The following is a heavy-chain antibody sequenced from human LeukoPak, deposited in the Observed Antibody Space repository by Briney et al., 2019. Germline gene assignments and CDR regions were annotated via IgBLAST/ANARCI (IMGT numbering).Heavy chain of an antibody. Sequence: GGSLRLSCAASGFTFSDYWMTWVRQAPGKGLEWVANINQDGSEKNYVDSVKGRFTISRDNAKNSLYLQMNSLRVEDTAMYYCARDHRYAFDNWGHGTLVTVSS. V-gene: IGHV3-7*01. CDR1: GFTFSDYW. J-gene: IGHJ4*01. CDR2: INQDGSEK. D-gene: IGHD5-12*01. CDR3: ARDHRYAFDN.